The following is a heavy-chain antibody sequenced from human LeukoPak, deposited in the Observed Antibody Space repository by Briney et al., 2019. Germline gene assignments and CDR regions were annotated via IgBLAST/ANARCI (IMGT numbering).Heavy chain of an antibody. J-gene: IGHJ4*02. Sequence: GGSLRLSCAASGFTFNTFNMNWVRQAPGKGLEWVSSITSGGDYIYYADSVKGRFTTSRDNAKNSLSLQLNSLRVEDTAVYYCARGHYDVLAASYKWTPDYWGQGTLVTVS. CDR1: GFTFNTFN. V-gene: IGHV3-21*01. D-gene: IGHD3-9*01. CDR3: ARGHYDVLAASYKWTPDY. CDR2: ITSGGDYI.